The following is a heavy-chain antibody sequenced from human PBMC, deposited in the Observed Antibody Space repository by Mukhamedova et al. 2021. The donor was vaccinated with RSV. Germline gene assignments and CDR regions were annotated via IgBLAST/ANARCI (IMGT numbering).Heavy chain of an antibody. CDR3: ARDSLWFGGLLFGGIDY. V-gene: IGHV3-33*01. CDR1: G. Sequence: GMHWVRQAPGKGLEWVAVIWYGGNNKYYVDSVKGRFTISRDNSKNTLYLQMNSLRVEDTAVYYCARDSLWFGGLLFGGIDYWGQGT. CDR2: IWYGGNNK. J-gene: IGHJ4*03. D-gene: IGHD3-10*01.